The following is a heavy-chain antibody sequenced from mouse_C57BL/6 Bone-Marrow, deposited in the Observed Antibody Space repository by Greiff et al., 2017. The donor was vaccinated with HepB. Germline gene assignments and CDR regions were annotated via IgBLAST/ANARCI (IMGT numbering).Heavy chain of an antibody. CDR1: GYTFTGYW. Sequence: QVQLQQSGAELMKPGASVKLSCKATGYTFTGYWIEWVKQRPGHGLEWIGEILPGSGSTNYNEKFKGTATFTADTSSNTAYMQLSNLTTEDSAIYYCARTFITTVVACNYFDYWGQGTTLTVSS. V-gene: IGHV1-9*01. D-gene: IGHD1-1*01. CDR2: ILPGSGST. CDR3: ARTFITTVVACNYFDY. J-gene: IGHJ2*01.